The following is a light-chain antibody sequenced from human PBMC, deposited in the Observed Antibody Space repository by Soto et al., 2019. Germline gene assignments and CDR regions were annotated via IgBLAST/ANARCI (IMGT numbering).Light chain of an antibody. CDR3: QAWDSSTVV. V-gene: IGLV3-1*01. Sequence: SSELTQPPSVSVSPGQTASITCSGDKLGDKYASWYQQKPGQSPVLVIYQDSKRPSGIPERFSGSNSGNTATLTISGTQAMDEADYHCQAWDSSTVVFGGGTKLTVL. J-gene: IGLJ2*01. CDR1: KLGDKY. CDR2: QDS.